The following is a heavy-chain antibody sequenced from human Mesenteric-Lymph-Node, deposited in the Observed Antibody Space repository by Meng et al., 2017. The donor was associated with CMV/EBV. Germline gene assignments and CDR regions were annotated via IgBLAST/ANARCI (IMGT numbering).Heavy chain of an antibody. Sequence: GESLKISCAGSGFTFRAYGMHWVRQAPGKGLEWVANIKQDGSEKYYVDSVKGRFTISRDNAKNSLYLQMNSLRAEDTAVYYCATVRGSLDIWGQGTMVTVSS. CDR2: IKQDGSEK. J-gene: IGHJ3*02. CDR3: ATVRGSLDI. CDR1: GFTFRAYG. V-gene: IGHV3-7*01. D-gene: IGHD3-10*01.